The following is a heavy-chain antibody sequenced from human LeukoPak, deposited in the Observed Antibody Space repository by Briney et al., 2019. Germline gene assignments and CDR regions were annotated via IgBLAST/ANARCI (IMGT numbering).Heavy chain of an antibody. CDR1: GFPLSSYS. V-gene: IGHV3-48*01. D-gene: IGHD2-15*01. CDR3: ARVKGSYFDY. Sequence: PGGSLRLSCAASGFPLSSYSINWFRQALGKGLEWVAYISASGSNIYYVDSVKGRFTVSRDNPKSSLFLQMNSPRAEDTAVYYCARVKGSYFDYWGQGALVTVSS. J-gene: IGHJ4*02. CDR2: ISASGSNI.